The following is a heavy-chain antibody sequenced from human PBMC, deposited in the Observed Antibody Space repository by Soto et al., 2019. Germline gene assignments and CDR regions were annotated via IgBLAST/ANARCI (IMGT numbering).Heavy chain of an antibody. Sequence: QPGGSLRLSCAASGFTFSTYWMSWVRQAPGKGLEWVANIKEDGSEKYYVDSVEGRFTISRDNAKNSLYLQMTSLRAEDTALYYCARGWGYFDSSGFHYLYDMDVWGQGTTATVSS. CDR2: IKEDGSEK. CDR1: GFTFSTYW. J-gene: IGHJ6*02. D-gene: IGHD3-22*01. CDR3: ARGWGYFDSSGFHYLYDMDV. V-gene: IGHV3-7*01.